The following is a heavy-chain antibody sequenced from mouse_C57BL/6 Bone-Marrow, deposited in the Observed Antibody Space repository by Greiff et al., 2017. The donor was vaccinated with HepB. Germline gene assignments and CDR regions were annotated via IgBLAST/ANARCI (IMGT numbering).Heavy chain of an antibody. CDR3: ARLSGNYYFDY. CDR1: GFTFTDYY. Sequence: EVQLVESGGGLVQPGGSLSLSCAASGFTFTDYYMSWVRQPPGKALEWLGFIRNKANGYTTEYSASVKGRFTISRDNSQSILYLQMNALRAEDSATYYCARLSGNYYFDYWGQGTTLTVSS. D-gene: IGHD2-1*01. CDR2: IRNKANGYTT. J-gene: IGHJ2*01. V-gene: IGHV7-3*01.